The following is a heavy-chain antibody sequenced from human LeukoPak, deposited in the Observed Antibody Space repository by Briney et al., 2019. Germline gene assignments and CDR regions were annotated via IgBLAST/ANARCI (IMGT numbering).Heavy chain of an antibody. D-gene: IGHD2-21*01. CDR3: TGGDPIDY. CDR1: GFTVSDNY. Sequence: GGSLRLSCEDSGFTVSDNYISWVRQAPGKGLEWVSIVYNSGRTYYADSVRGRFTIPRDFSKNTVYLQINSLTVEDTAVYYGTGGDPIDYWGLGTLVTVSS. J-gene: IGHJ4*02. V-gene: IGHV3-53*01. CDR2: VYNSGRT.